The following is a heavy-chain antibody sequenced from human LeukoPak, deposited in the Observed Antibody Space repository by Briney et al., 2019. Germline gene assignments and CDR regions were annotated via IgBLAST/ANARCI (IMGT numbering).Heavy chain of an antibody. Sequence: GGSLRLSCAASGFTFSSYGMHWVRQAPGKGLEWVAFIRYDGSNKYYADSVKGRFTISRDNSKNTLYLQMNSLRAEDTAVYYCAKDSTRSVATVTHADYWGQRTLVTVSS. CDR2: IRYDGSNK. V-gene: IGHV3-30*02. CDR1: GFTFSSYG. CDR3: AKDSTRSVATVTHADY. D-gene: IGHD4-17*01. J-gene: IGHJ4*02.